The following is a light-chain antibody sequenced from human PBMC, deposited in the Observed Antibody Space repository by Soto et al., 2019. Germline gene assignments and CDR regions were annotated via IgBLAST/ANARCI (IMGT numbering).Light chain of an antibody. CDR3: QQADSFPLT. CDR2: AAS. V-gene: IGKV1D-12*01. Sequence: DIQMTQSPSSVSASVGDRVTITCRASQDISNYLAWYQQKPGKAPNLLIYAASSLRSGVPSRFTGGGFGTDFTLTILSLQPDDSATYYCQQADSFPLTFGGGTTVEIK. CDR1: QDISNY. J-gene: IGKJ4*01.